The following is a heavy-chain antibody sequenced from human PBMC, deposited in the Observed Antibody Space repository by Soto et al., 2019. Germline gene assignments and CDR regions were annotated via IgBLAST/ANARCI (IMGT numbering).Heavy chain of an antibody. V-gene: IGHV3-48*01. CDR3: ARAVAAGDY. J-gene: IGHJ4*02. D-gene: IGHD3-10*01. CDR2: ISSSSYTI. CDR1: GFTFSSYS. Sequence: HPGGSLRLSCAASGFTFSSYSMNWVRQAPGKGLEWVSYISSSSYTIYYADSVKGRFTISRDNAKNSLYLQMNSLRAEDTAVYHCARAVAAGDYWGQGTLVTVSS.